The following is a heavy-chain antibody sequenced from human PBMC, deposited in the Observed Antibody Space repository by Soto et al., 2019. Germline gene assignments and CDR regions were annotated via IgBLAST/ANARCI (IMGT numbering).Heavy chain of an antibody. D-gene: IGHD3-3*01. V-gene: IGHV4-59*01. CDR2: IYYSGST. CDR1: GGSISSYY. J-gene: IGHJ5*02. CDR3: ARDSYYDFWSGYYHWFDP. Sequence: SETLSLSCTVSGGSISSYYWSWIRQPPGKGLEWIGYIYYSGSTNYNPSLKSRVTISVDTSKNQFSLKLSSVTAADTAVYYCARDSYYDFWSGYYHWFDPWGQGTLVTVS.